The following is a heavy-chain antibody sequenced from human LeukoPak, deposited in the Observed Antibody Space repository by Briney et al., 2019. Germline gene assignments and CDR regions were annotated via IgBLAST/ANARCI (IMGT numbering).Heavy chain of an antibody. V-gene: IGHV1-69*04. CDR3: ARGYDSSGYYGY. D-gene: IGHD3-22*01. J-gene: IGHJ4*02. CDR1: GGTFSSYA. Sequence: GASVKVSCKASGGTFSSYAISWVRQAPGQGLEWMGRIIPILGIANYAQKFQGRVTITADKSTSTAYMELSSLRSEDTAVYYCARGYDSSGYYGYWGQGTLVTVSS. CDR2: IIPILGIA.